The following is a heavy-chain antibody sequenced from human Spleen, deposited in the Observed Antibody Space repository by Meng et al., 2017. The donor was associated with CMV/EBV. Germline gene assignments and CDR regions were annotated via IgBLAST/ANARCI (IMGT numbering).Heavy chain of an antibody. CDR1: GYTFSSYG. CDR2: ISAYNGNT. J-gene: IGHJ2*01. Sequence: VKVSCKASGYTFSSYGISWVRQAPGQGLEWMGWISAYNGNTNYAQKLQDRVTMSTDTSTSTAYMGLRSLRSDDTAVYYCARGRLVFMDIVVVPAAIRGDRMDFDLWGRGTLVTVSS. V-gene: IGHV1-18*01. CDR3: ARGRLVFMDIVVVPAAIRGDRMDFDL. D-gene: IGHD2-2*02.